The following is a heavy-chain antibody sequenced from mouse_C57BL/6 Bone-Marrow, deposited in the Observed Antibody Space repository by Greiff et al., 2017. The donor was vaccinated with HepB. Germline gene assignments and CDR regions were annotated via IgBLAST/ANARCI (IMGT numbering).Heavy chain of an antibody. CDR3: AYGSSYEAMDY. J-gene: IGHJ4*01. Sequence: QVQLQQPGAELVKPGASVKVSCKASGYTFTSYWMHWVKQRPGQGLEWIGRIHPSDSDTNYNQKFKGKATLTVDKSSSTAYMQLSSLTSEDSAVYYCAYGSSYEAMDYWGQGTSVTVSS. CDR1: GYTFTSYW. D-gene: IGHD1-1*01. CDR2: IHPSDSDT. V-gene: IGHV1-74*01.